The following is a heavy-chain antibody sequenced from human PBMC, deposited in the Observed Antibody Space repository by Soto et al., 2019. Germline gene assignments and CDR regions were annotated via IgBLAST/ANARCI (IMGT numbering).Heavy chain of an antibody. CDR2: ISSSSSYI. V-gene: IGHV3-21*01. J-gene: IGHJ4*02. D-gene: IGHD3-16*01. CDR1: GFTFSSYS. CDR3: ARSYDYAHFAY. Sequence: EVQLVESGGGLVKPGGSLRLSCAASGFTFSSYSMNWVRQAPGKGLEWVSSISSSSSYIYYADSVKGRFTISRDNAKNSLCLQMNSMRAEDAAVYYCARSYDYAHFAYWGQGTLVTVSS.